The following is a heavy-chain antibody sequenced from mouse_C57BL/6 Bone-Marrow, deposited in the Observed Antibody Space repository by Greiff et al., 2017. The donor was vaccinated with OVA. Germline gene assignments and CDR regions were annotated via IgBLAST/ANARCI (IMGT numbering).Heavy chain of an antibody. J-gene: IGHJ3*01. Sequence: VQLQQPGAELVRPGSSVKLSCKASGYTFTSYWMDWVKQRPGQGLEWIGNIYPSDSETHYNQKFKDKATLTVDKSSSTAYMQLSSLTSEDSAVNSWAGGRGGFAYWGQGTLVTVSA. CDR1: GYTFTSYW. CDR2: IYPSDSET. CDR3: AGGRGGFAY. V-gene: IGHV1-61*01.